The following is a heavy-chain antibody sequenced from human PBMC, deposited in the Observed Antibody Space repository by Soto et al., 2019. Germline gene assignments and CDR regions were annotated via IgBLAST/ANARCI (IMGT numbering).Heavy chain of an antibody. CDR2: ISRSSGTI. Sequence: EVQLVESGGGLVQPGGSLRLSCAASGFSFNDYSMNWVRQAPGKGLEWVSYISRSSGTIYYADSVKGRFTISRDNAKNSLYLKMNSLRAEDTAVYYCARQRSMDVWGQGTTVTVSS. CDR3: ARQRSMDV. CDR1: GFSFNDYS. J-gene: IGHJ6*02. V-gene: IGHV3-48*01.